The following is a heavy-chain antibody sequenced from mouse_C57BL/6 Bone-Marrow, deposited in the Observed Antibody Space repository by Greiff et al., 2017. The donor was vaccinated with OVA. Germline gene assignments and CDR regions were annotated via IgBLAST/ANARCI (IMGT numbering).Heavy chain of an antibody. V-gene: IGHV1-81*01. CDR3: ARSEDYGSSLSYFDY. CDR2: IYPRSGNT. J-gene: IGHJ2*01. CDR1: GYTFTSYG. D-gene: IGHD1-1*01. Sequence: VQLQQSGAELARPGASVKLSCKASGYTFTSYGISWVKQRTGQGLEWIGEIYPRSGNTYYNEKFKGKATLTADKSSSTAYMELRSLTSEDSAVYFCARSEDYGSSLSYFDYWGQGTTLTVSS.